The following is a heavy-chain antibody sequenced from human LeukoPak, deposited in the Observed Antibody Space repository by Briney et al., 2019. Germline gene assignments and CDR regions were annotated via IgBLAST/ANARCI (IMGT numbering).Heavy chain of an antibody. CDR1: GYTFTGYY. V-gene: IGHV1-2*04. CDR3: ARDASNYYGSSNDY. Sequence: ASVKVSCKASGYTFTGYYMHWVRQAPGQGLEWMGWINPNSGGTNYAQKFQGWVTMTRDTSISTAYMELSRLRSDDTAVYYCARDASNYYGSSNDYWGQGTLVTVSS. D-gene: IGHD3-10*01. J-gene: IGHJ4*02. CDR2: INPNSGGT.